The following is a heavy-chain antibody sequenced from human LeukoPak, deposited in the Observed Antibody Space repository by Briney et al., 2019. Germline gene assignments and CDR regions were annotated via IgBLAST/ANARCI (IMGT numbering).Heavy chain of an antibody. J-gene: IGHJ6*02. D-gene: IGHD1-1*01. V-gene: IGHV4-30-4*08. CDR1: GGSVSSGSYY. Sequence: SETLSLTCTVSGGSVSSGSYYWSWIRQPPGKGLEWIGYIYYSGSTYYNPSLKSRVTISVDTSKNQFSLKLSSVTAADTAVYYCARELDYYGMDVWGQGTTVTVSS. CDR3: ARELDYYGMDV. CDR2: IYYSGST.